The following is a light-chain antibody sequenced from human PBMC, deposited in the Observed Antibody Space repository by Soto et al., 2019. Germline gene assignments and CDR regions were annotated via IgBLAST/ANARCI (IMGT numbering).Light chain of an antibody. CDR3: QQYGSSPVT. Sequence: DIVLTQSPGTLSLSPGERATLSCRASQRVSSSHLAWYQQKVGQAPRLLIYGASSRATGIPDRFTGSGSGTDFTLTISRLVPEDFAVYYCQQYGSSPVTFGQGTRVEIK. CDR2: GAS. J-gene: IGKJ1*01. V-gene: IGKV3-20*01. CDR1: QRVSSSH.